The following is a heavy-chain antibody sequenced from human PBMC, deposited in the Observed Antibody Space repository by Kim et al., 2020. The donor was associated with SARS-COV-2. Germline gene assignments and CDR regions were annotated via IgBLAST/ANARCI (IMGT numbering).Heavy chain of an antibody. V-gene: IGHV3-33*06. D-gene: IGHD5-18*01. J-gene: IGHJ6*02. CDR2: IWYDGSNK. CDR1: GFTFSSYG. CDR3: AKAPANPDTAMDYYYYYGMDV. Sequence: GGSLRLSCAASGFTFSSYGMHWVRQAPGKGLEWVAVIWYDGSNKYYADSVKGRFTISRDNSKNTLYLQMNSLRAEDTAVYYCAKAPANPDTAMDYYYYYGMDVWGQGTTVTVSS.